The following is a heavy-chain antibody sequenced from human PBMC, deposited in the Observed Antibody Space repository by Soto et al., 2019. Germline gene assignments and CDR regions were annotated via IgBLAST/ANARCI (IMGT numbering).Heavy chain of an antibody. CDR3: ARHSYSSSWYKYYCGMDV. Sequence: GESLKISCKGSGYSFTSYWISWVRQMPGKGLEWMGRIDPSDSYTNYSPSFQGHVTISADKSISTAYLQWSSLKASDTAMYYCARHSYSSSWYKYYCGMDVWGQGTTVTVSS. CDR2: IDPSDSYT. D-gene: IGHD6-13*01. CDR1: GYSFTSYW. V-gene: IGHV5-10-1*01. J-gene: IGHJ6*02.